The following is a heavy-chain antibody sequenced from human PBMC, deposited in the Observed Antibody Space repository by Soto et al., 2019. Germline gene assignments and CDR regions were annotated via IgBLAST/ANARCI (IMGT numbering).Heavy chain of an antibody. Sequence: PGGSLRLSCAASGFTFSSYAMSWVRQAPGKGLEWVSAISGSGGSTYYADSVKGRFTISRDNSKNTLYLQMNSLRAEDTAVYYCAKGYDFWSGPIWFDPWGQGTLVTVSS. CDR3: AKGYDFWSGPIWFDP. CDR2: ISGSGGST. V-gene: IGHV3-23*01. CDR1: GFTFSSYA. D-gene: IGHD3-3*01. J-gene: IGHJ5*02.